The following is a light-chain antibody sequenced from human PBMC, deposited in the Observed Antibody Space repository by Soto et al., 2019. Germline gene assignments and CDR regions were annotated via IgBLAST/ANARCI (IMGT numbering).Light chain of an antibody. V-gene: IGLV1-40*01. CDR2: STS. J-gene: IGLJ1*01. Sequence: SVLRQPPPVSGAPRQRGPLSRPGSSSEFGAGYDVHWYQQLPGTAPKLLIYSTSNRPSGVPDRFSASKSGTSASLAITGLQAEDEADYYCQSYDSSLSAYVFGPGTKVTVL. CDR3: QSYDSSLSAYV. CDR1: SSEFGAGYD.